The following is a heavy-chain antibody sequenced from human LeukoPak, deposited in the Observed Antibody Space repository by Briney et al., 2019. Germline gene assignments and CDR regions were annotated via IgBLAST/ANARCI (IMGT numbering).Heavy chain of an antibody. CDR1: GGSINSY. V-gene: IGHV4-4*07. Sequence: SETLSLTCTVCGGSINSYWSWIRQPAGKGLEWIGRIYTRGSTNYNPSLKSRVTMSVDTSKNQFSLKLSSVTAADTAVYYCARGRYCSADICSGGDAFDIWGQGTMVSVSS. J-gene: IGHJ3*02. CDR2: IYTRGST. D-gene: IGHD2-15*01. CDR3: ARGRYCSADICSGGDAFDI.